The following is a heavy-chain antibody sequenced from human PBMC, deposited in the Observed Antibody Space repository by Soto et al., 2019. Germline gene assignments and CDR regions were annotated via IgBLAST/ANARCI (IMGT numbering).Heavy chain of an antibody. V-gene: IGHV5-10-1*01. CDR1: GYSFTSYR. Sequence: LXESLKGSCKGSGYSFTSYRISWVLQMPGKGLEWMGRIDPSDSYTNYSPSFQGHVTISADKSISTAYLQWSSLKASDTAMYYCARHPPYSGSQEPWGQGTLVTVSS. CDR3: ARHPPYSGSQEP. J-gene: IGHJ5*02. D-gene: IGHD1-26*01. CDR2: IDPSDSYT.